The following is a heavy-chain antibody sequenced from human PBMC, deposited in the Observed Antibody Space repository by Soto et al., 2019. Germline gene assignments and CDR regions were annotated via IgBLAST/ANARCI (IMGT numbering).Heavy chain of an antibody. CDR3: AKSPSVSRPRRYFDY. D-gene: IGHD3-10*01. CDR1: GFTFSSYA. J-gene: IGHJ4*02. Sequence: GGSLRLSCAASGFTFSSYAVSWVRQAPGKGLEWVSAISGSGGSTYYADSVKGRFTISRDNSKNTLYLQMNSLRAEDTAVYYCAKSPSVSRPRRYFDYWGQGTLVTAPQ. V-gene: IGHV3-23*01. CDR2: ISGSGGST.